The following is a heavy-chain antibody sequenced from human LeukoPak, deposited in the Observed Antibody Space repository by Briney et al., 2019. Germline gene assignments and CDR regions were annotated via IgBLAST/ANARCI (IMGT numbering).Heavy chain of an antibody. CDR3: ATHTISGVVTYASHI. CDR2: FDLQDGET. V-gene: IGHV1-24*01. Sequence: ASVKVSCKLSGYTGIELSMQWVRQAPGKGLEWVGGFDLQDGETKYAQKFQGRVTMTEDTSTDTAYMDLRSLQSEDTGVYYCATHTISGVVTYASHIWGRGTLVTVSS. D-gene: IGHD3-3*01. CDR1: GYTGIELS. J-gene: IGHJ3*02.